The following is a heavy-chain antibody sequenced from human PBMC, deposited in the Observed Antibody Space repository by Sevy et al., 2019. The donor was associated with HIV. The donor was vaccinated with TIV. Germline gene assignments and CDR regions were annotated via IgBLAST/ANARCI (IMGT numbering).Heavy chain of an antibody. CDR3: ARDITPYYYDSSGHLDAFDI. Sequence: ASVKVSCKASGYTFTSYGISWVRQAPGQGLEWMGWISAYNGNTNYAQKLQGRVTMTTDTSTSTAYMELRSLKSDETAVYYCARDITPYYYDSSGHLDAFDIWGQWTMVTVSS. J-gene: IGHJ3*02. V-gene: IGHV1-18*01. D-gene: IGHD3-22*01. CDR1: GYTFTSYG. CDR2: ISAYNGNT.